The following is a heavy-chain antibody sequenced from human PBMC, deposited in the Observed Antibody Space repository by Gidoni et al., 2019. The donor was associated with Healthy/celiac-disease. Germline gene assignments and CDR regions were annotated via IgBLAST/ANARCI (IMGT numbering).Heavy chain of an antibody. V-gene: IGHV4-34*01. CDR3: ARGQRGQPYCSSTSCWGLNWFDP. Sequence: QVQLQQWGAGLLKPSETLSLTCAVYGGSFSGSYWRWIRKPPGKGLEWIGEINHSGSTNYNPSLKSRVTISVDTSKNQFSLKLSSVTAADTAVYYCARGQRGQPYCSSTSCWGLNWFDPWGQGTLVTVSS. CDR1: GGSFSGSY. J-gene: IGHJ5*02. D-gene: IGHD2-2*01. CDR2: INHSGST.